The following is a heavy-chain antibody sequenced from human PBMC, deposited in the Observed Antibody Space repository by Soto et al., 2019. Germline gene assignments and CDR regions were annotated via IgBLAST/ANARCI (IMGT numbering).Heavy chain of an antibody. CDR1: GYTFTRHD. D-gene: IGHD1-20*01. CDR3: AREDCITGTSGTGDGMDV. CDR2: ISAYNGNT. J-gene: IGHJ6*02. Sequence: ASVKTSCKASGYTFTRHDISWERHAPGHGLEWMGWISAYNGNTNYAQKLQGRVTMSTDTSTSTAYMELRSMRSDDTAVYYCAREDCITGTSGTGDGMDVWGQGTTVTVS. V-gene: IGHV1-18*04.